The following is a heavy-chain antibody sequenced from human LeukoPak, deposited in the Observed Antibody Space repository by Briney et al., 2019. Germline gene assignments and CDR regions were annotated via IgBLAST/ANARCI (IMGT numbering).Heavy chain of an antibody. Sequence: SETLSLTCAVYGGSFSGYYWSWIRQPPGKGLEWIGEINHSGSTNYNPSLKSRVTISVDTSKNQFSLKLSSVTAADTAVYYCARASGKSSGDDWGQGTLVTVSS. CDR2: INHSGST. CDR1: GGSFSGYY. J-gene: IGHJ4*02. D-gene: IGHD6-19*01. CDR3: ARASGKSSGDD. V-gene: IGHV4-34*01.